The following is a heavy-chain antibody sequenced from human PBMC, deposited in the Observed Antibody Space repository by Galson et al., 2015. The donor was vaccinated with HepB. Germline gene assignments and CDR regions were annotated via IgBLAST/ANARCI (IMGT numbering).Heavy chain of an antibody. CDR3: AKDNPVLSS. J-gene: IGHJ4*02. V-gene: IGHV3-30*02. CDR2: LQHDESRV. Sequence: SLRLSCAVSGFRFSDSGMHWVRQSPGKGLEWLSSLQHDESRVFYGASVKGRFTISRDIFNNMLFLQMNSLTTEDSGVYYCAKDNPVLSSWGQGTLVTVSS. CDR1: GFRFSDSG.